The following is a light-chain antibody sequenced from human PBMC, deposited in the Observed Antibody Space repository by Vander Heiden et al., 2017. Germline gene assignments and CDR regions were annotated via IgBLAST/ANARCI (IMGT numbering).Light chain of an antibody. V-gene: IGLV1-44*01. Sequence: QSVLTQPPSASGTPGRRVTISCSGNTSNIGSNSVNWYKHLPGTAPKLLIYSHTQRPSGVPDRFSGSKSGTSASLAISGLQSEDEADYYCAAWDDSLTGPVFGGGTKLTVL. CDR2: SHT. CDR3: AAWDDSLTGPV. J-gene: IGLJ2*01. CDR1: TSNIGSNS.